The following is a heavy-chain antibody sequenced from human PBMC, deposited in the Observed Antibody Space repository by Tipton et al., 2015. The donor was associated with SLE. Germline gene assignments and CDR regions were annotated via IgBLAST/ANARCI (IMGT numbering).Heavy chain of an antibody. CDR2: IYSGGST. D-gene: IGHD2-15*01. J-gene: IGHJ4*02. CDR3: ARVLGGPGLFDY. Sequence: SLRLFCAASGFTVSSNYMSWVRQAPGKGLEWVSVIYSGGSTYYADSVKGRFTISRDNSKNTLYLQMNSLRAEDTAVYYCARVLGGPGLFDYWGQGTLVTVSS. CDR1: GFTVSSNY. V-gene: IGHV3-53*05.